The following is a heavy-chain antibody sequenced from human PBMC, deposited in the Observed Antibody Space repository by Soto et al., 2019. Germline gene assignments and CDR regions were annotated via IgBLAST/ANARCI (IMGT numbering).Heavy chain of an antibody. J-gene: IGHJ5*02. D-gene: IGHD3-10*02. CDR1: EFTLGRNA. CDR3: AKDVQFPPNWFDP. V-gene: IGHV3-23*01. Sequence: GGSLGLPCAASEFTLGRNAMSLFRQAPGKGLEWVSSMSGSDGYTYYADSVKGRFTISRDNSKNTLYLQMSSLRAEDTAVYYCAKDVQFPPNWFDPWGQGTLVTVS. CDR2: MSGSDGYT.